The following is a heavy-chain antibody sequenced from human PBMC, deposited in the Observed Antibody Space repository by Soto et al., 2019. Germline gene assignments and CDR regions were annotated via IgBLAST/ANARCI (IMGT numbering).Heavy chain of an antibody. CDR3: ARDKDRQQLGGNYYYILDV. J-gene: IGHJ6*02. D-gene: IGHD3-3*02. CDR1: GGTFSTSA. Sequence: QVQLMQSGAEVKKPGSSVKVSCKASGGTFSTSAISWVRQAPGEGLEWVGGIMPVFATPDYAQKFQGRVTISADESKTTAYLELTRLTTDDTALYYCARDKDRQQLGGNYYYILDVWGQGTAITVSS. CDR2: IMPVFATP. V-gene: IGHV1-69*12.